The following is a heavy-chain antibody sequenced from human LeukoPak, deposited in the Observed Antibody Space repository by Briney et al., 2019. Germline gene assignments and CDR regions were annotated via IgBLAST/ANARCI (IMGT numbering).Heavy chain of an antibody. Sequence: GRSLRLSCAASGFTFSSYAMHWVRQAPGKGLEWVAVISYDGSNKYYADSVKGRFTISRDNANKSLYLQMNSLRAGDTAVYYCARDFTPLIQLWPRSLDYNYGMDVWGQGTTVTVSS. CDR1: GFTFSSYA. D-gene: IGHD5-24*01. J-gene: IGHJ6*02. V-gene: IGHV3-30-3*01. CDR2: ISYDGSNK. CDR3: ARDFTPLIQLWPRSLDYNYGMDV.